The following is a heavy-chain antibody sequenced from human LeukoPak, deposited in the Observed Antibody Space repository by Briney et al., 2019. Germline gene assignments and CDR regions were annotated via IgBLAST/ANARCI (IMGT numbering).Heavy chain of an antibody. CDR3: SKDSPHTVTTYPWFDP. CDR2: INHSGST. D-gene: IGHD4-17*01. J-gene: IGHJ5*02. Sequence: SETLSLTCAVYGGSFIGYYWSWIRQPPGKGLEWIGEINHSGSTNYNPSLKSRVTISVDTSKNQFSLKLNSVTAADTAVYYCSKDSPHTVTTYPWFDPWGQGTLVTVSS. CDR1: GGSFIGYY. V-gene: IGHV4-34*01.